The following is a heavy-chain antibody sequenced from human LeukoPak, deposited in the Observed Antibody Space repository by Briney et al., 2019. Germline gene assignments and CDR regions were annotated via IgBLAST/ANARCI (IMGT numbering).Heavy chain of an antibody. D-gene: IGHD3-10*01. J-gene: IGHJ4*02. CDR1: GFTFSGYA. CDR3: ARDLTFGSGSYFDY. V-gene: IGHV3-30-3*01. Sequence: GGSLRLSCAASGFTFSGYAIHWVRQVPGKGLEWVAVISHDGYNKYYADSVKGRFTISRDNSKNTLFLQMDSLRAEDTALYYCARDLTFGSGSYFDYWGQGTLVTVSS. CDR2: ISHDGYNK.